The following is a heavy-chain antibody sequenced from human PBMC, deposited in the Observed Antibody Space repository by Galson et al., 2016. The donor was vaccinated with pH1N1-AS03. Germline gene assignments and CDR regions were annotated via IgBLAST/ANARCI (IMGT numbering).Heavy chain of an antibody. D-gene: IGHD6-19*01. Sequence: SLRLSCAASGFAFSDYTVHWVRQAPGKGLEWVAVTSYNGRNKYYTDSVQGRFSISRDNSKNTLHLQMISLRDEDTAVYFCARSPSSAWHNFDYWGQGALVVVST. V-gene: IGHV3-30-3*02. CDR2: TSYNGRNK. CDR1: GFAFSDYT. CDR3: ARSPSSAWHNFDY. J-gene: IGHJ4*02.